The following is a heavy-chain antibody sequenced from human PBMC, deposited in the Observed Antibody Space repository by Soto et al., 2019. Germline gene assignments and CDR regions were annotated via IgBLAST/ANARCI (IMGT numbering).Heavy chain of an antibody. V-gene: IGHV3-9*01. D-gene: IGHD3-9*01. J-gene: IGHJ4*02. CDR2: ISWNSGSF. CDR3: AKDIDRLRYFDWAPDY. CDR1: GFTFEDYA. Sequence: EVQLVESGGGFVQPGRSLRLSCVVSGFTFEDYAMHWVRQGPGKGLEWVSGISWNSGSFDYADSVKGRFTISRDNTKKSLYLQMNNLRADDTALYYCAKDIDRLRYFDWAPDYCGQGTLVTVSS.